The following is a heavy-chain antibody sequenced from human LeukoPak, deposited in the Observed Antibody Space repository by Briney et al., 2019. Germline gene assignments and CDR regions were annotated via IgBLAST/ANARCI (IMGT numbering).Heavy chain of an antibody. CDR1: GFTFSRYA. J-gene: IGHJ6*03. V-gene: IGHV3-21*05. D-gene: IGHD3-16*01. CDR2: INTDSSDI. CDR3: ARGGHFFDV. Sequence: PGGSLRLSCAASGFTFSRYAMNWVRQAPGKGLEWVSYINTDSSDIHYAGSVKGRFTISRDNARNTLYLQLSSLRAEDSGVYYCARGGHFFDVWGKGTTVTVSS.